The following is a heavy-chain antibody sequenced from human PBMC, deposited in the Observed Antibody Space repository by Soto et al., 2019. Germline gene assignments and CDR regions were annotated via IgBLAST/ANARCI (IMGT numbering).Heavy chain of an antibody. CDR3: ARDRDYYDSSGFYGGFDI. V-gene: IGHV1-46*01. CDR1: GYTFTIYY. Sequence: GASVKVSCKASGYTFTIYYIHWVRQAPGQGLEWMGTINPSGGSTSYAQKFQGRVTMTRDTSTTTVYMELSSLRSEDTAVYYCARDRDYYDSSGFYGGFDIWGQGTMVTVSS. D-gene: IGHD3-22*01. J-gene: IGHJ3*02. CDR2: INPSGGST.